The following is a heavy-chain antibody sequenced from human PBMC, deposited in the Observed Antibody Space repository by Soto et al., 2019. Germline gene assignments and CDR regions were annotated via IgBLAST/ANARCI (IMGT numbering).Heavy chain of an antibody. J-gene: IGHJ4*02. CDR3: SRGLGSGDY. Sequence: QVQLVQSGAEVKNPGASVTVSCRASGYTFTSYYIHWVRQAPGQGLEWMAIINPNGGSTNYEQRIQGRVRVTRDTSTSIVCMELSRLRSEDTAVYYCSRGLGSGDYWGQGTLVTVSS. D-gene: IGHD3-10*01. V-gene: IGHV1-46*03. CDR2: INPNGGST. CDR1: GYTFTSYY.